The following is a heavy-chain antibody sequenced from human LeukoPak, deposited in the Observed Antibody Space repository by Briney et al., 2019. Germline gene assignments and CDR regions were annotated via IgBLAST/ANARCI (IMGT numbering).Heavy chain of an antibody. J-gene: IGHJ4*02. CDR1: TFTFSNYG. D-gene: IGHD6-13*01. CDR2: IRYDGSSK. V-gene: IGHV3-30*02. CDR3: AKDGAMAAAGYYFDY. Sequence: GGSLRLSCVASTFTFSNYGMHWVRQAPGKGLEWVAFIRYDGSSKYYADSVKGRFTISRDNSRNTLYLQMNSLRTGDTAVYYCAKDGAMAAAGYYFDYWGQGTPVTVSS.